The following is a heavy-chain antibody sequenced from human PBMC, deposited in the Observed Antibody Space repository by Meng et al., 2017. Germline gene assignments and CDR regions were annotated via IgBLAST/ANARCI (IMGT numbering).Heavy chain of an antibody. CDR2: IIPIFGTA. CDR1: GGTFSSYA. V-gene: IGHV1-69*13. CDR3: ARDPQAPSASYYSARVAFDI. D-gene: IGHD1-26*01. J-gene: IGHJ3*02. Sequence: SVKVSCKASGGTFSSYAISWVRQAPGQGLEWMGGIIPIFGTANYAQKFQGRVTITADESTSTAYMELSSLRSEDTAVYYCARDPQAPSASYYSARVAFDIWGQGTMVTVSS.